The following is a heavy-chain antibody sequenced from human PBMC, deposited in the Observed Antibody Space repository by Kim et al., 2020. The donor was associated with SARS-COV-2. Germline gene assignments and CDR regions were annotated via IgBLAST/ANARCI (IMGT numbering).Heavy chain of an antibody. CDR3: ARVNVVVVAGFDY. Sequence: YNPTRKSRDNISVDTSKNLFSRKLGSVTAADTAVYYCARVNVVVVAGFDYWGQGTLVTVSS. V-gene: IGHV4-59*12. D-gene: IGHD2-15*01. J-gene: IGHJ4*02.